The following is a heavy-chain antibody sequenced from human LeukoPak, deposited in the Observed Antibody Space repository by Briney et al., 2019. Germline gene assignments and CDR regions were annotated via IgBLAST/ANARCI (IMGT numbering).Heavy chain of an antibody. J-gene: IGHJ4*02. D-gene: IGHD3-22*01. V-gene: IGHV1-69*04. CDR2: LIPILGIA. Sequence: SVKVSCKASGGTFSSYTISWVRQAPGQGLEWMGRLIPILGIANYAQKFQGRVTITADKYTSTAYMELSSLRSEDTAVYYCARELEYYDSSGPTPRYYFDYWGQGTLVTVSS. CDR1: GGTFSSYT. CDR3: ARELEYYDSSGPTPRYYFDY.